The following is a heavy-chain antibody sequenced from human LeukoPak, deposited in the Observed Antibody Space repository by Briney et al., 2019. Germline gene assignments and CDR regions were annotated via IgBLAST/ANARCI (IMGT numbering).Heavy chain of an antibody. V-gene: IGHV3-33*06. J-gene: IGHJ4*02. CDR1: GFTFSSYG. D-gene: IGHD4-17*01. Sequence: PGRSLRLSCAASGFTFSSYGMHWVRQAPGKGLEWVAVIWYDGSNHYYADSVKGRFIISRDNSKNTLHLQMNSLRAEDTAVYYCAKDRVDGDYGDYTGSFDYWGQGTLVTVSS. CDR3: AKDRVDGDYGDYTGSFDY. CDR2: IWYDGSNH.